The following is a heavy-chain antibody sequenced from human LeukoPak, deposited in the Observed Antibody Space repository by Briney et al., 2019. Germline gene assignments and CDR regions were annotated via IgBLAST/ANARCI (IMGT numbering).Heavy chain of an antibody. V-gene: IGHV1-18*01. Sequence: GASVKVSCRASGYTFSGYGFSWVRQAPGQGREGMGWVSAYNGNTIYAQSYQGRVTMTTDTSTSTAYMELGSLRPDDTAVYYCARGAGSYGDYSLWLGYWGQGTLVTVSS. J-gene: IGHJ4*02. CDR2: VSAYNGNT. CDR1: GYTFSGYG. CDR3: ARGAGSYGDYSLWLGY. D-gene: IGHD4-17*01.